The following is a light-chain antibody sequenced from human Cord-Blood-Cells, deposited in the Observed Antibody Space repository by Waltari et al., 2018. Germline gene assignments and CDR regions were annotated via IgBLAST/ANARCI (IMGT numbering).Light chain of an antibody. CDR3: SSYTSSSTLV. J-gene: IGLJ2*01. Sequence: QSALTQPASVSGSPGQSITISCTGTSSDVGGYNYVSWYQQHPGKAPKLMIYDVSKRPSGVSTRFSGSKSANTAPLTISGLQAEDEADYYCSSYTSSSTLVFGGGTKLTVL. CDR1: SSDVGGYNY. CDR2: DVS. V-gene: IGLV2-14*01.